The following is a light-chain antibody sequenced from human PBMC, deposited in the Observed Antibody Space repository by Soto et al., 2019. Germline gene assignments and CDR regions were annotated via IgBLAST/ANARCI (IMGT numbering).Light chain of an antibody. J-gene: IGKJ4*01. CDR2: GAS. CDR3: QQYNNWPPLT. V-gene: IGKV3-15*01. Sequence: EIVMTQSPATLSVSPGERAILSCRASKSVSNNLAWYQQKPGQGPRLLIYGASTRATGIPARFSGSGSGTEFTLSISSLQSEDIAIYYCQQYNNWPPLTFGGGTKVEIK. CDR1: KSVSNN.